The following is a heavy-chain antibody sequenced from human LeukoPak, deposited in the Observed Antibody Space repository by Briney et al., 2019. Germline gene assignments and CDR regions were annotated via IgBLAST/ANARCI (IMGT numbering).Heavy chain of an antibody. Sequence: SVKVSCKASGGTFSSYAISWVRQAPGQGLEWMGGIIPIFGTANYAQKFQGRVTITADESTSTAYMGLSSLRSEDTAVYYCASSVSPTVTTSPFDAFDIWGQGTMVTVSS. J-gene: IGHJ3*02. V-gene: IGHV1-69*13. CDR1: GGTFSSYA. D-gene: IGHD4-17*01. CDR3: ASSVSPTVTTSPFDAFDI. CDR2: IIPIFGTA.